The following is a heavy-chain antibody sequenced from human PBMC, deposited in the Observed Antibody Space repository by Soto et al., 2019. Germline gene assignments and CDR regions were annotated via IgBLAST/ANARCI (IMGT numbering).Heavy chain of an antibody. CDR3: AKDIVVVVAATPFDY. D-gene: IGHD2-15*01. CDR1: GFTFSSYA. CDR2: ISGSGGST. V-gene: IGHV3-23*01. J-gene: IGHJ4*02. Sequence: PXGSLILSCSAAGFTFSSYAMSWVRQAPGKGLEWVSAISGSGGSTYYADSVKGRFTISRDNSKNTLYLQMNSLRAEDTAVYYCAKDIVVVVAATPFDYWGQGTLVTVSS.